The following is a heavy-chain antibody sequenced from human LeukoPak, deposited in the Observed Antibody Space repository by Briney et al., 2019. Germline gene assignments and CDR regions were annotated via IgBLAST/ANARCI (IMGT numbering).Heavy chain of an antibody. Sequence: GGSLRLSCAASGFTFSSYAMTWVRQAPGKGLEWVSSISSSSSYIYYADSVKGRFTISRDNAKNSLYLQMNSLRAEDTAVYYCARVSGSGSYDYWGQGTLVTVSS. D-gene: IGHD3-10*01. CDR2: ISSSSSYI. V-gene: IGHV3-21*01. CDR1: GFTFSSYA. CDR3: ARVSGSGSYDY. J-gene: IGHJ4*02.